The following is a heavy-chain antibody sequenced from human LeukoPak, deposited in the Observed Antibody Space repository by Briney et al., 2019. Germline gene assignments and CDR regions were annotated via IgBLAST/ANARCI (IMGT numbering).Heavy chain of an antibody. V-gene: IGHV3-66*01. Sequence: GGSLRLSCVASGFTVSSNYMSWVRQAPGKGLEWVSVIYSGGSTYYADSVKGRFTISRDNSKNTLYLQMNSLRAEDTAVYYCARGGSGSYNGAFDIWGQGTMVTVSS. D-gene: IGHD3-10*01. CDR3: ARGGSGSYNGAFDI. CDR2: IYSGGST. CDR1: GFTVSSNY. J-gene: IGHJ3*02.